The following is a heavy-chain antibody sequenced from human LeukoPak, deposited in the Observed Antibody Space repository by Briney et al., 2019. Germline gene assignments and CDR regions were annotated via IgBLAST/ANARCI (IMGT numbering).Heavy chain of an antibody. V-gene: IGHV3-23*01. CDR3: AKRRTTVITMDYFDY. J-gene: IGHJ4*02. D-gene: IGHD4-17*01. CDR2: ISGGTGTP. CDR1: GFTFSNYA. Sequence: AGGSLRLSCAASGFTFSNYAMSWVRQAPGKGLEWVSGISGGTGTPFYADSVKGRFTISRDNSKNTLYLQMSSLRGEDMAVYFCAKRRTTVITMDYFDYWGQGTLVTVSS.